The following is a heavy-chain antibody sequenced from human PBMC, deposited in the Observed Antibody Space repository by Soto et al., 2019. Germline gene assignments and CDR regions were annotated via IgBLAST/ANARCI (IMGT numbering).Heavy chain of an antibody. D-gene: IGHD4-17*01. J-gene: IGHJ6*02. CDR3: ARVGDYVRYYYGTDV. V-gene: IGHV3-53*01. CDR1: GFTVSSNY. Sequence: EVQLVESGGGLIQPGGSLRLSCAASGFTVSSNYMSWVRQAPGKGLEWVSVIYSGGSTYYADSVKGRFTISRDNSKNTLYLQMNSLRAEDTAVYYCARVGDYVRYYYGTDVWGQGTTVTVSS. CDR2: IYSGGST.